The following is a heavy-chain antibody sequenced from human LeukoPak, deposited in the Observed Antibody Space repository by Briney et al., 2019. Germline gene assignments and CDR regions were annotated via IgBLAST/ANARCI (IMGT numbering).Heavy chain of an antibody. Sequence: PGGSPRLSCAASGFTVSSNYMSWVRQAPGKGLEWVSVIYSGGSTYYADSVKGRFTISRDNSKNTLYLQMNSLGAEDTAVYYCAREVGDILTGYYVFDYWGQGTLVTVSS. D-gene: IGHD3-9*01. J-gene: IGHJ4*02. CDR2: IYSGGST. CDR1: GFTVSSNY. V-gene: IGHV3-53*01. CDR3: AREVGDILTGYYVFDY.